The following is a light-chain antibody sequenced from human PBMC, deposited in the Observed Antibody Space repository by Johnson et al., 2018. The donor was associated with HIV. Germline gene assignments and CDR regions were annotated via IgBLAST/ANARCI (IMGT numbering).Light chain of an antibody. Sequence: QSVLTQPPSVSAAPGQKVTISCSGSSSNVGNNYVSWFQQLPGTAPKLLIYDNNERPSGIPDRFSGSKSGTSATLGITGLQTGDEADYYCETWDSSLSGYYVFGTGTKLTVL. J-gene: IGLJ1*01. CDR1: SSNVGNNY. CDR3: ETWDSSLSGYYV. CDR2: DNN. V-gene: IGLV1-51*01.